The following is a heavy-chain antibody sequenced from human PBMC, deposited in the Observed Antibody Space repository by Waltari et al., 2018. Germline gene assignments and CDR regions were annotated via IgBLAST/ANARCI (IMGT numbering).Heavy chain of an antibody. Sequence: EVQLLESGGGFVHPGGALRLPCRASGLPSFPHAINWVRQAPGKGLEWVSSISVSDATYYADSVKGRFTISRDYSDNTVYPQMDSLRADDTAVYFCAKPFYNWDDPLHSWGQGTPVTVSS. CDR2: ISVSDAT. V-gene: IGHV3-23*01. J-gene: IGHJ1*01. CDR3: AKPFYNWDDPLHS. CDR1: GLPSFPHA. D-gene: IGHD1-20*01.